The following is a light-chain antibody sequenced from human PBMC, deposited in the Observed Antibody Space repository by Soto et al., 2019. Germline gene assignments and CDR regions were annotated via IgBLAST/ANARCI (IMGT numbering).Light chain of an antibody. CDR2: GAS. J-gene: IGKJ1*01. CDR1: QSVSNDF. CDR3: QQYGSSPTWT. V-gene: IGKV3-20*01. Sequence: EIVLTQSPGILSLSPGERATLSCRASQSVSNDFLAWYQQKPGQAPRLLIYGASTRATDVPDRFSGSGSGADFTLTISRLEPEDSAVYYCQQYGSSPTWTFGQGTKVDIK.